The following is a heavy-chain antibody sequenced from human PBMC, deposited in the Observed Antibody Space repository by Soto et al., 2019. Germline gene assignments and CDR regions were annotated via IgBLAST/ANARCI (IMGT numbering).Heavy chain of an antibody. CDR1: VDSVSSNGAA. J-gene: IGHJ6*02. CDR3: ARVNWNLGYYGMDV. D-gene: IGHD1-7*01. Sequence: SQTLSLTCAISVDSVSSNGAAWNWIRQSPSRGLEWLGRTYYRSKWYNDYAVSVKSRITINPDTSKNQFSLQLNSVTPEDTAVYYCARVNWNLGYYGMDVWGQGTTGTVS. V-gene: IGHV6-1*01. CDR2: TYYRSKWYN.